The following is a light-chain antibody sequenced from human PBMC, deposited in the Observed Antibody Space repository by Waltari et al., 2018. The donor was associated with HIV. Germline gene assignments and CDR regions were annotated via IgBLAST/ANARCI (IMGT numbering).Light chain of an antibody. V-gene: IGLV2-14*02. CDR1: SSDVGSYNL. CDR2: EVN. Sequence: QSALTQSASVSGSPGQSITISCTGTSSDVGSYNLVSWYQQHPGKAPKLMISEVNKRPSGVSNRFSGSKSGNTASLTISGLQAEDEADYYCSSYTISSTVVFGGGTKLTVL. CDR3: SSYTISSTVV. J-gene: IGLJ2*01.